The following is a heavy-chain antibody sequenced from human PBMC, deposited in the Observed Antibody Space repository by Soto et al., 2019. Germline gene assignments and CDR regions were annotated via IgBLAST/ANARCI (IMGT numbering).Heavy chain of an antibody. D-gene: IGHD3-22*01. CDR2: INHSGST. J-gene: IGHJ6*02. V-gene: IGHV4-34*01. CDR3: ARYNYDSSGYYHYYYGMDV. CDR1: GGSGGSFSGYY. Sequence: QVQLQQWGAGLLKPSETLSLTCAVYGGSGGSFSGYYWSWIRQPPGKGLEWIGEINHSGSTNYNPSLKSRFTISVDTSKNQFSLKLSSVTAADTAVYYCARYNYDSSGYYHYYYGMDVWGQGTTVTVSS.